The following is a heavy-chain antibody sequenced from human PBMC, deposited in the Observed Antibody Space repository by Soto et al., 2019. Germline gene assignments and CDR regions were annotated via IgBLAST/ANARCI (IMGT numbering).Heavy chain of an antibody. CDR2: IYHSGST. V-gene: IGHV4-30-2*01. D-gene: IGHD6-13*01. CDR3: ASGQPLVRNY. Sequence: QLQLQESGSGLVKPSQTLSLTCAVSGGSISSGGYSWSWIRQPPGKGLEWIGYIYHSGSTYYNPSLNSRVTISVDRSKNQFPLKLSSVTAADTAVYYCASGQPLVRNYWGQGTLVTVSS. J-gene: IGHJ4*02. CDR1: GGSISSGGYS.